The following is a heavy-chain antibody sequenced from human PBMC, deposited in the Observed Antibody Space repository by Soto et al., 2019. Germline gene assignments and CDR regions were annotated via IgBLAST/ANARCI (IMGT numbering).Heavy chain of an antibody. J-gene: IGHJ6*02. V-gene: IGHV3-30-3*01. Sequence: QVQLVESGGGVVQPGRSLRLSCAASGFTFSSYAMHWVRQAPGKGLEWVAVISYDGSNKYYADSVKGRFTISRDNSKNTLYLQMNGLRAEDTAVYYCARELRAAGPDYYYYYGMDVWGQGTTVTVAS. CDR2: ISYDGSNK. CDR3: ARELRAAGPDYYYYYGMDV. CDR1: GFTFSSYA. D-gene: IGHD6-13*01.